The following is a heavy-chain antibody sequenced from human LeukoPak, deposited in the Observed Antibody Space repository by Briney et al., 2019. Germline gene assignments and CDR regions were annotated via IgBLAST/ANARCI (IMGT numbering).Heavy chain of an antibody. D-gene: IGHD6-13*01. Sequence: SETLSLTCTVSGGSISSSSYYWSWIRQPPGTGLEWIGEINHSGSTNYNPSLKSRVTISVDTSKNQFSLKLSSVTAADTAVYYCARGLRMSSWYGGNWFDPWGQGTLVTVSS. CDR1: GGSISSSSYY. J-gene: IGHJ5*02. V-gene: IGHV4-39*07. CDR2: INHSGST. CDR3: ARGLRMSSWYGGNWFDP.